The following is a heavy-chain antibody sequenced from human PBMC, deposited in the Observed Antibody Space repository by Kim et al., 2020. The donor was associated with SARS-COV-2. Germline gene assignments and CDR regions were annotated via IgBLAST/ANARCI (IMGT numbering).Heavy chain of an antibody. Sequence: PSLKSRVSISLDTSMNQFSLKLSSVTAADAAGYYCARLGYCSGGGCYFEYWGQGTLVTVSS. D-gene: IGHD2-15*01. J-gene: IGHJ4*02. CDR3: ARLGYCSGGGCYFEY. V-gene: IGHV4-59*01.